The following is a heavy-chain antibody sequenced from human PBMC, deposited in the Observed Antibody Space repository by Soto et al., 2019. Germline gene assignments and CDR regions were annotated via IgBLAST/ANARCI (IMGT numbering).Heavy chain of an antibody. D-gene: IGHD2-2*01. CDR1: GGSISRGGYS. CDR2: IYHSGSA. V-gene: IGHV4-30-2*01. CDR3: ARGRLLPAVNFDY. Sequence: PSETLSLTCTVSGGSISRGGYSWSWIRQPPGKGLEWIGYIYHSGSASYNPSLKSRVTISVDGSKNHFSLQLSSVTAADTAVYYCARGRLLPAVNFDYWGQGALVTVSS. J-gene: IGHJ4*02.